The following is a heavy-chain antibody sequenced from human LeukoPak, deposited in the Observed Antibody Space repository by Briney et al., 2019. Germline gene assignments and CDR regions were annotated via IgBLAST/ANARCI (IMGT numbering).Heavy chain of an antibody. CDR3: ARLFYYDGY. CDR2: ISYSGST. CDR1: GSSISSSRYY. D-gene: IGHD3-22*01. Sequence: SETLSLTCTVSGSSISSSRYYWGWIRQPPGKGLEWIGSISYSGSTYYNPSLKSRVTQSVDTSKNQFSLKLSSVTAADTAVYYCARLFYYDGYWGQGTLVTVSS. J-gene: IGHJ4*02. V-gene: IGHV4-39*01.